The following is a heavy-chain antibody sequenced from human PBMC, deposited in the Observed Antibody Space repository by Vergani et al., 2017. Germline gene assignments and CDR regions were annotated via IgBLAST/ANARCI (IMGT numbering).Heavy chain of an antibody. CDR3: ARRXERWETLLRDDFDV. CDR1: GGSFSGYY. J-gene: IGHJ3*01. D-gene: IGHD1-26*01. CDR2: INHSGTI. Sequence: QVQLQQWGPGLLKPSETLCLTCAVSGGSFSGYYWSWIRLAPGKGLEWIGEINHSGTINYNPTLKSPFNVSIDTSRDHFSLKLRSVSAADTAVYFCARRXERWETLLRDDFDVWGQGTFVTASP. V-gene: IGHV4-34*01.